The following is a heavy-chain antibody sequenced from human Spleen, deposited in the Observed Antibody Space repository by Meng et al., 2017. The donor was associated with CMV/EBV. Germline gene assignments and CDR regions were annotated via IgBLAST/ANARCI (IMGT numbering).Heavy chain of an antibody. V-gene: IGHV3-21*01. CDR1: GFTFSSYS. CDR3: ARLDKFYCSSTSCHLYYYYYGMDV. D-gene: IGHD2-2*01. J-gene: IGHJ6*02. Sequence: GGSLRLSCAASGFTFSSYSMNWVRQAPGKGLEWVSSISSSSSYIYYADSVKGRFTISRDNAKNSLYLQMNSLRAEDTAVYYCARLDKFYCSSTSCHLYYYYYGMDVWGQGTTVTVSS. CDR2: ISSSSSYI.